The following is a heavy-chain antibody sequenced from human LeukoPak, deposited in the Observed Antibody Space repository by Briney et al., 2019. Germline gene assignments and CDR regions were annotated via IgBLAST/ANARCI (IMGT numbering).Heavy chain of an antibody. CDR2: INDSGRT. CDR1: GGSFSNYY. Sequence: SETLSLTCAVYGGSFSNYYWSWIRQTPGKGMEWIGEINDSGRTNYNPSLMSRVAVSVDTSKNQFSLRLTSVTATDTAVYYCARRWNYGRNYYIDVWGKGAAVSVSS. V-gene: IGHV4-34*01. D-gene: IGHD1-7*01. J-gene: IGHJ6*03. CDR3: ARRWNYGRNYYIDV.